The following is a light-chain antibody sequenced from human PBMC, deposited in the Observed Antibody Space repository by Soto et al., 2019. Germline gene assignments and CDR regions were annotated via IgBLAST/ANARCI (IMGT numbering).Light chain of an antibody. CDR1: QDISNY. V-gene: IGKV1-33*01. Sequence: DIQMNQSPSSLSASVGDRVTITCQASQDISNYLNWYQQKPGKAPKLLIYDASNLETGVPSRFSGSGSGTDFTFTISSLQPEDIATYYCQQYDNLAITFGQGRRLEV. CDR3: QQYDNLAIT. CDR2: DAS. J-gene: IGKJ5*01.